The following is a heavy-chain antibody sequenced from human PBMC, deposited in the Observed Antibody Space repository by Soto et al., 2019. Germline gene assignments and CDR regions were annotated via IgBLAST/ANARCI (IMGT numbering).Heavy chain of an antibody. CDR3: ARGGATTVTPFWYFDH. V-gene: IGHV4-30-2*01. D-gene: IGHD4-17*01. Sequence: QLQLQESGSGLIKASETLSLTCTVSGGSITSGGYSWSWVRQPPGKGPEWIGYIFWNGNSHHNPSINGRVTSSIERPRKQFSLKLRSATAADTATYFWARGGATTVTPFWYFDHWRRGTLATVSP. CDR2: IFWNGNS. J-gene: IGHJ2*01. CDR1: GGSITSGGYS.